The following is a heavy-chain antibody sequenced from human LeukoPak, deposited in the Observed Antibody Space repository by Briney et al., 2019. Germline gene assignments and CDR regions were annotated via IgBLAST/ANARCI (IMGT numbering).Heavy chain of an antibody. Sequence: QSGGSLRLSCAASGFIFSSYGLHWVRQVPGKGLEWVTFIRYDGSNKYYADSVKGRFTISRDNAKNSLYLQMNSLRAEDTAVYYCARDLDSSTWYRGFDYWGQGTLVTVSS. J-gene: IGHJ4*02. CDR1: GFIFSSYG. V-gene: IGHV3-30*02. CDR3: ARDLDSSTWYRGFDY. CDR2: IRYDGSNK. D-gene: IGHD6-13*01.